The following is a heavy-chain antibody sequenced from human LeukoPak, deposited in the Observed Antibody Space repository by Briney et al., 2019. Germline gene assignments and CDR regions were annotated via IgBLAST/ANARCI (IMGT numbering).Heavy chain of an antibody. V-gene: IGHV1-8*01. D-gene: IGHD3-3*01. Sequence: ASVKVSCKASGYTFTSYDINWVRQATGLGLEWMGWMNPNSGNTGYAQKFQGRVTMTRNTSISTAYMELSSLRSEDTAVYYCARGGRFLEWSVLYYYYMDVWGKGTTVTVSS. CDR1: GYTFTSYD. J-gene: IGHJ6*03. CDR2: MNPNSGNT. CDR3: ARGGRFLEWSVLYYYYMDV.